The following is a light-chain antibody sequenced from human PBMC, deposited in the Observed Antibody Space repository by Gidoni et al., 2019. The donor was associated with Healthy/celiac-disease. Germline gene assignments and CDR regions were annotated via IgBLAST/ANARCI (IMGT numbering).Light chain of an antibody. CDR1: SSNIGNND. J-gene: IGLJ3*02. CDR3: GTWDSSLSAGV. CDR2: DNN. Sequence: QSVLTQPPSVSAAAGQKVTISCSGSSSNIGNNDVSWYQQLPGTAPKLLIYDNNQRPSGIPDRFSGSKSGTSATLGITGLQTGDEADYYCGTWDSSLSAGVFGGGTKLTVL. V-gene: IGLV1-51*01.